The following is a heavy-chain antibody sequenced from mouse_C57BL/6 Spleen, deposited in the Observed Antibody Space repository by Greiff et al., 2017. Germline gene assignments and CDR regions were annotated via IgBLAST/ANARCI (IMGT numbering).Heavy chain of an antibody. V-gene: IGHV1-50*01. J-gene: IGHJ4*01. Sequence: QVQLQQPGAELVKPGASVTLSCKASGYTFTSYWMQWVKQRPGQGLEWIGGIDPSDSYTNYNQKFKGKATLTVDTSSSTAYMQLSSLTSEDSAVYYCARFLLRHYAMDYWGQGTSVTVSS. CDR1: GYTFTSYW. CDR3: ARFLLRHYAMDY. CDR2: IDPSDSYT. D-gene: IGHD1-1*01.